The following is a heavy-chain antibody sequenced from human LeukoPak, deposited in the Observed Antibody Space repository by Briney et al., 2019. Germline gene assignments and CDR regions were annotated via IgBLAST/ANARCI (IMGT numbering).Heavy chain of an antibody. V-gene: IGHV4-38-2*02. CDR3: ARVKYYGSGRPNWFDP. CDR2: IYHSGST. J-gene: IGHJ5*02. CDR1: GYSISSGYY. D-gene: IGHD3-10*01. Sequence: PSETLSLTCTVSGYSISSGYYWGWIRQPPGKGLEWIGSIYHSGSTYYNPSLKSRVTISVGTSKNQFSLKLSSVTAADTAVYYCARVKYYGSGRPNWFDPWGQGTLVTVSS.